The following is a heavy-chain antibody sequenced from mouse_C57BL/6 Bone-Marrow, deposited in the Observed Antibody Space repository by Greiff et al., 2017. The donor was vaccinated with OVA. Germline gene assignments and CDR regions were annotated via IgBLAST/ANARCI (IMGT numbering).Heavy chain of an antibody. CDR3: ARGTMVTTYYFDY. CDR2: IYPGDGDT. J-gene: IGHJ2*01. D-gene: IGHD2-2*01. V-gene: IGHV1-80*01. CDR1: GYAFSSYW. Sequence: QVHVKQSGAELVKPGASVKISCKASGYAFSSYWMNWVKQRPGKGLEWIGQIYPGDGDTNYNGKFKGKATLTADKSSSTAYMQLSSLTSEDSAVYFCARGTMVTTYYFDYWGQGTTLTVSS.